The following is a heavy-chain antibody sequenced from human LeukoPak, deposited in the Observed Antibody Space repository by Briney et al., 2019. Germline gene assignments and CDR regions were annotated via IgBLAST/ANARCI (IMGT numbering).Heavy chain of an antibody. V-gene: IGHV3-11*01. CDR2: INRSGTTI. D-gene: IGHD6-13*01. J-gene: IGHJ1*01. Sequence: GGSLRLSCAASGFTFSEYYMRWLRQATGKGVEGVTYINRSGTTIYYAASVKGRFTISRHNAKNSLYLQINSLRAEDTAVYYCARDPDKIAAAGTRRYFQHWGQGTLVTVSS. CDR3: ARDPDKIAAAGTRRYFQH. CDR1: GFTFSEYY.